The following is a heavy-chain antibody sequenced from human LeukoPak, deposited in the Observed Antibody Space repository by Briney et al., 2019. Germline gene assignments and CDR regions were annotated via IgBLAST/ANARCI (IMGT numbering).Heavy chain of an antibody. V-gene: IGHV4-34*01. D-gene: IGHD5-24*01. CDR3: ARGGLRWLQLRGYYFDY. CDR2: VNHSGST. Sequence: PSETLSLTCAVYGESFSDYHWTWIRQPPGKGLEWIGEVNHSGSTNYNPSLKSRVTISVDTSKNQFSLKLSSVTAADTAVYYCARGGLRWLQLRGYYFDYWGQGTLVTVSS. J-gene: IGHJ4*02. CDR1: GESFSDYH.